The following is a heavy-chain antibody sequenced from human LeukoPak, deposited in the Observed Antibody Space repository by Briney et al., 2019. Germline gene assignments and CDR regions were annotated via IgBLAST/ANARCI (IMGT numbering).Heavy chain of an antibody. J-gene: IGHJ1*01. Sequence: GESLSNSLKTSGYTLTSYWIGWVRELPGKGLEWMGIIYPGDSDTRYSPSFHGQVTISADKSITTAYLQWSSLMASDTAMYYCARQANRIIVEATSGIWFQHWGRGTLVTVSS. V-gene: IGHV5-51*01. D-gene: IGHD1-26*01. CDR3: ARQANRIIVEATSGIWFQH. CDR1: GYTLTSYW. CDR2: IYPGDSDT.